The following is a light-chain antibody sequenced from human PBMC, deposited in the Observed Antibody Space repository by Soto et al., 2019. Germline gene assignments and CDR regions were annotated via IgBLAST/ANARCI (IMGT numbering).Light chain of an antibody. Sequence: EIVLTQSPATLSLSPGERATLSCRASQSVSSYLAWYQQKPGQAPRRLIYDASNRATGIPARFSGSGSGTDFTLPISSLEPEDFAVYYCQQRSNWPTGYTFGQGTKLQIK. CDR2: DAS. V-gene: IGKV3-11*01. J-gene: IGKJ2*01. CDR3: QQRSNWPTGYT. CDR1: QSVSSY.